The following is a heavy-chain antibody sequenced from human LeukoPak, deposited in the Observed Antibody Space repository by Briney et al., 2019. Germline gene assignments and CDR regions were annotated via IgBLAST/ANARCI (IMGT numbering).Heavy chain of an antibody. CDR3: AKDWRFRTVAGTGFFDY. V-gene: IGHV3-43*02. D-gene: IGHD6-19*01. J-gene: IGHJ4*02. CDR2: IRGDGGST. CDR1: GFTFDDYA. Sequence: PGGALRLSSAASGFTFDDYAMHWVRPAPGKGLEWCSLIRGDGGSTYYADSVKGRITISRDNSKSSLYLQMNSLRIEDTALYYCAKDWRFRTVAGTGFFDYWGQGTLVTVS.